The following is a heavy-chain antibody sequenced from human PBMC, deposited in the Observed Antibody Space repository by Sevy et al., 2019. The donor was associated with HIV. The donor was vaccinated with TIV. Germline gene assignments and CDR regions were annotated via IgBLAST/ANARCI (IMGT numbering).Heavy chain of an antibody. Sequence: GGSLRLSCAASGFTFSKYWMSWVRQAPGKGLEWVANIKPDGSDKYYVGSLKGRFTIYRDNAKNCLYLEMNNLRAEDTAVYYCARVIDYGELGNWFDPWGQGTLVTVSS. CDR3: ARVIDYGELGNWFDP. J-gene: IGHJ5*02. D-gene: IGHD4-17*01. V-gene: IGHV3-7*01. CDR1: GFTFSKYW. CDR2: IKPDGSDK.